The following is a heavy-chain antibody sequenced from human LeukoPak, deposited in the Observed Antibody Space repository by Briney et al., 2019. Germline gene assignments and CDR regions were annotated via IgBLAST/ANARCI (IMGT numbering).Heavy chain of an antibody. CDR2: INPSGGST. CDR1: GYTFTSYS. V-gene: IGHV1-46*01. D-gene: IGHD3-22*01. Sequence: GASVKVSCKASGYTFTSYSMHWVRQAPGQGLEWMGIINPSGGSTSYAQKFQGRVTMTRDTSTSTVYCELSSLRSEDTALYYCAREPPPNIRYYYDSSGAFDYWGQGTLVTVSS. CDR3: AREPPPNIRYYYDSSGAFDY. J-gene: IGHJ4*02.